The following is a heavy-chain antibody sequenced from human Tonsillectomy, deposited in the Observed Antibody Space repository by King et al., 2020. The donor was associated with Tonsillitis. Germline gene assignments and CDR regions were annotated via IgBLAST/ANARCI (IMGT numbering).Heavy chain of an antibody. Sequence: VQLVESGGGLIQPGGSLRLSCAASGFTFSSYAMNWVRQAPGKGLEWVSGLSGSGGSTYYADSVEGRFAISRDNSKNTLYLQMNSLRAEDTAVYYCAKDRDFWSPHGMDVWGQGNPVTGSS. J-gene: IGHJ6*02. CDR3: AKDRDFWSPHGMDV. V-gene: IGHV3-23*04. CDR2: LSGSGGST. D-gene: IGHD3-3*01. CDR1: GFTFSSYA.